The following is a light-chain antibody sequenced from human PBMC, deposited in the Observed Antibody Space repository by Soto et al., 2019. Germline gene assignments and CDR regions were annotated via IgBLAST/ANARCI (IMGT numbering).Light chain of an antibody. CDR3: QQYGSSPRT. V-gene: IGKV3-20*01. J-gene: IGKJ1*01. CDR1: QSVSSS. Sequence: EIVMTQSPATLSVSPWERATLSCKASQSVSSSLAWYQQKPGQAPRLLIFGASIRATGVPARFSGSVSGTDFTLTISRLEPEDFAVYYCQQYGSSPRTFGQGPKVDI. CDR2: GAS.